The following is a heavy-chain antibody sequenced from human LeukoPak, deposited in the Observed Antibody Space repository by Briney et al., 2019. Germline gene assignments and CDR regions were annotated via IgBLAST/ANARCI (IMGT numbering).Heavy chain of an antibody. V-gene: IGHV3-7*03. CDR1: GFALSSHW. CDR2: VNRDGSET. Sequence: PGGSLRLSCAASGFALSSHWMTWVRQVPGRGPEWVANVNRDGSETYYLDSVKGRFTISKVNAKNSLYLQMNSLRAEDTALYHCARNNGMDVWGQGTTVIVSS. CDR3: ARNNGMDV. J-gene: IGHJ6*02.